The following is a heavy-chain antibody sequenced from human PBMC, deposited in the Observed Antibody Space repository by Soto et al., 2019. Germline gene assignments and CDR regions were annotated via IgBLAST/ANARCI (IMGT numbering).Heavy chain of an antibody. V-gene: IGHV1-2*04. CDR1: GYTFTGYS. CDR2: INPNSGDT. Sequence: QVQLVQSGAEVKKPGASVKVSCKASGYTFTGYSVHWVRQAPGQGLEWLGWINPNSGDTNYAQNCQGWVNMTRDTAITTAYMELSRLRSGDTAVYYCARDWSSRWYYFDYWGQGTLVTVSS. J-gene: IGHJ4*02. CDR3: ARDWSSRWYYFDY. D-gene: IGHD6-13*01.